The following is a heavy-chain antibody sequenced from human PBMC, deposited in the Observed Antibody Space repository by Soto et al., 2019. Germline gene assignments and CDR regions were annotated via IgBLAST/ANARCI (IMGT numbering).Heavy chain of an antibody. CDR1: GESFNGYY. Sequence: SETLSVTCDVYGESFNGYYWSWIRQPLGTGLEWIGEINHSGNTNYNPSVKSLVTISVDTSKNQFSLKLSSVAAADTAVYYCARAQQLLHPWYYYYGLDVWGQGTTVSV. V-gene: IGHV4-34*01. D-gene: IGHD2-2*02. J-gene: IGHJ6*02. CDR3: ARAQQLLHPWYYYYGLDV. CDR2: INHSGNT.